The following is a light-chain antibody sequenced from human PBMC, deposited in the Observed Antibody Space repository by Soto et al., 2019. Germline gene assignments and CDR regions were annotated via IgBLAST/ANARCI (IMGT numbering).Light chain of an antibody. V-gene: IGLV2-14*01. CDR2: EGT. CDR3: SSYTTSSTRV. CDR1: SSDIGIYKY. Sequence: QSALTQPASVSGSPGQSIAISCTGSSSDIGIYKYVSWYQQHPGKVPTLIIYEGTNRPSGVSNRFSGSKSGNTAALTISGLQAEDEADYYCSSYTTSSTRVFGPGTKLTVL. J-gene: IGLJ1*01.